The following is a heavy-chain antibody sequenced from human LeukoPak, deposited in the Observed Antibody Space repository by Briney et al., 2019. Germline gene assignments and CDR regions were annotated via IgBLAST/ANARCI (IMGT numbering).Heavy chain of an antibody. Sequence: PSETLSLTCTISGGSVSSSNWWGWIRQTPAKELEWIGEIYHNGNTGYNPSLKSRVTISVDKSKNQISLSLTSVTAADTAVYYCVRDTPGGSYGDYDNWGQGTLVTVSS. CDR3: VRDTPGGSYGDYDN. V-gene: IGHV4-4*02. CDR1: GGSVSSSNW. J-gene: IGHJ4*02. CDR2: IYHNGNT. D-gene: IGHD4-17*01.